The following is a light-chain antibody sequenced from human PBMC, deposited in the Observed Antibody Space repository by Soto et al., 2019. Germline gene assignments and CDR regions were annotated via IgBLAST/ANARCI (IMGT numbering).Light chain of an antibody. CDR1: SGSIASNY. CDR3: QSYDSSSLWV. Sequence: QSVSESPGKTVTISCTRSSGSIASNYVQWYQQRPGSPPTTVIYEDNQRPSGVPDRFSGSIDSSSNSASLTISGLKTEDEADYYCQSYDSSSLWVFGGGTKVTVL. J-gene: IGLJ3*02. CDR2: EDN. V-gene: IGLV6-57*01.